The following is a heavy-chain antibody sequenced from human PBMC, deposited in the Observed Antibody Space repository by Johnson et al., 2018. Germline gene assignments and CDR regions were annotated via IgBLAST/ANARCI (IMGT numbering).Heavy chain of an antibody. CDR1: GFTFSSYS. D-gene: IGHD3-3*01. CDR3: VRDIGGSGYYTLHFQH. Sequence: EVQLVESGGGLVKPGGSLRLSCAASGFTFSSYSINWVRQAPGKGLQWVSAITISGDNIYYADSVKGRFTISRDNSKNSLYLQINSLKVEDTAVYYCVRDIGGSGYYTLHFQHWGQGTLVTVSS. V-gene: IGHV3-21*01. J-gene: IGHJ1*01. CDR2: ITISGDNI.